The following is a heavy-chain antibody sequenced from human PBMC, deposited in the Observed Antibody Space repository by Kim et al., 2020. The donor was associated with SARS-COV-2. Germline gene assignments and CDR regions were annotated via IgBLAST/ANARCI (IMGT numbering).Heavy chain of an antibody. D-gene: IGHD6-13*01. Sequence: KGRFTISRGNSKNTLYLQMNSLRAEDTTVYYCAKVIISAAGPYYYCGMDVWGQGTTVTVSS. CDR3: AKVIISAAGPYYYCGMDV. J-gene: IGHJ6*02. V-gene: IGHV3-23*01.